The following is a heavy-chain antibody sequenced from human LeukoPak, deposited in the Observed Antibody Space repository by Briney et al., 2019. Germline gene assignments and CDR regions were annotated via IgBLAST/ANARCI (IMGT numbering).Heavy chain of an antibody. D-gene: IGHD5-18*01. J-gene: IGHJ5*02. CDR1: GFTFSSYW. CDR2: INSDGSST. CDR3: ARGAPRIQLWLNWFDP. Sequence: PGGALRLSCAASGFTFSSYWMHWVRQAPGKGLEGVSRINSDGSSTNYADSVKGRFTISRDNAKNTLYLQMNSLRAEDTAVYYCARGAPRIQLWLNWFDPWGQGTLVTVSS. V-gene: IGHV3-74*01.